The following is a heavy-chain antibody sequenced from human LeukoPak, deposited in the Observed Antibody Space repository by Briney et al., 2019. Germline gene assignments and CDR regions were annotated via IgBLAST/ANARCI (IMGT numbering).Heavy chain of an antibody. CDR1: GYTFTSYD. J-gene: IGHJ4*02. CDR2: MNPNSGNT. V-gene: IGHV1-8*01. Sequence: GASVKVSCKASGYTFTSYDINWVRQATGQGLEWMGWMNPNSGNTGYAQKFQGRVTMTRNTSISTAYMELSSLRSEDTAVYYCARGRSPLHRMVRGVMPDYWGQGTLVTVSS. CDR3: ARGRSPLHRMVRGVMPDY. D-gene: IGHD3-10*01.